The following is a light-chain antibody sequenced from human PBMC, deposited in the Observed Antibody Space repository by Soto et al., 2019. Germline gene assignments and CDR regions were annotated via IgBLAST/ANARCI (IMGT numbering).Light chain of an antibody. CDR1: QTLSNSS. J-gene: IGKJ5*01. V-gene: IGKV3D-20*02. Sequence: EIVFTQSPGTRSLSPGERSRLSWMAIQTLSNSSIAWYHQKPGQAPRLLIYGASSRATGIPVRFSGSGSGTALTLKTGSLEPEDSAVYYCHQQKNWHTITFGPGTRLDI. CDR3: HQQKNWHTIT. CDR2: GAS.